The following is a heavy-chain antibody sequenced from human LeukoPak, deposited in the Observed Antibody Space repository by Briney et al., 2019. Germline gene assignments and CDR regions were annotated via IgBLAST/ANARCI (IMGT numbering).Heavy chain of an antibody. CDR3: ARVGFHYYDSSGYYYPPPIGAFDI. V-gene: IGHV6-1*01. J-gene: IGHJ3*02. D-gene: IGHD3-22*01. CDR2: TYYRSKWYN. CDR1: RDSVSSNSAA. Sequence: SQTLSLTCAISRDSVSSNSAAWNWIRQSPSRGLEWLGRTYYRSKWYNDYAVSVKSRITINPDTSKNQFSLQLNSVTPEDTAVYYCARVGFHYYDSSGYYYPPPIGAFDIWGQGTMVTVSS.